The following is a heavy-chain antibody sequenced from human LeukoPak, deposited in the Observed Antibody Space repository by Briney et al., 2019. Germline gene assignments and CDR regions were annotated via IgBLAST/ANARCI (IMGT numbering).Heavy chain of an antibody. Sequence: GGSLRLSCAASGFTFSSYTMNWVRQAPGKGLEWVSYIHLSSSSNDIYYADSVKGRFTIARDNSKNTLYLQMNSLRAEDTAVYFCAKGRGWLQFFDYWGQGTLVTVSS. D-gene: IGHD5-24*01. CDR2: IHLSSSSNDI. CDR1: GFTFSSYT. J-gene: IGHJ4*02. CDR3: AKGRGWLQFFDY. V-gene: IGHV3-21*05.